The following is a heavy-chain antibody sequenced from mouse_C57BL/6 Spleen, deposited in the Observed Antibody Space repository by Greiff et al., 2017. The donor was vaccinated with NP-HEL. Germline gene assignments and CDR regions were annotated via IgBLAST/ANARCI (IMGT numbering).Heavy chain of an antibody. D-gene: IGHD2-4*01. J-gene: IGHJ4*01. Sequence: VQLQQSGPELVKPGASVKLSCKASGYSFTDYNMNWVQQSNGKSLEWIGVINPNYGTSSYNQKFKGKATFTVDQSSCTAYMQHNSLTSEDSAVYYCAIPGDRITYDAMDYWGQGTSVTVSS. CDR1: GYSFTDYN. CDR3: AIPGDRITYDAMDY. CDR2: INPNYGTS. V-gene: IGHV1-39*01.